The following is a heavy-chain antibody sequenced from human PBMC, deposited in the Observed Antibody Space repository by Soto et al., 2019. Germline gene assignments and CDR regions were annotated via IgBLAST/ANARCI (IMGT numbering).Heavy chain of an antibody. Sequence: QVQLVESGGGVVQPGRSLRLSCAASGFTFSSYGMHWVRQAPGKGLEWVAVIWYDGSNKYYADSVKGRFTISRDNSKNTLYLPMNSLRAEDTAVYYCARDPYDSSGYYYRYYYYGMDVWGQGTTVTVSS. D-gene: IGHD3-22*01. V-gene: IGHV3-33*01. CDR2: IWYDGSNK. J-gene: IGHJ6*02. CDR1: GFTFSSYG. CDR3: ARDPYDSSGYYYRYYYYGMDV.